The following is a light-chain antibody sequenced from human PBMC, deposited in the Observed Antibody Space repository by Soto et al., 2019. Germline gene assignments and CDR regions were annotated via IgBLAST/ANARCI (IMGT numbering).Light chain of an antibody. J-gene: IGKJ2*01. V-gene: IGKV3-20*01. Sequence: EIVLTQSPVTLSLSPGESATLSCRASQSVSSSQVAWYQQKPGQAPRLLIYGASSRATGIPDRFSGVGSETDFTLTITRLEPDDFAVYYCQQYATSPHTFGQGTKLESK. CDR1: QSVSSSQ. CDR3: QQYATSPHT. CDR2: GAS.